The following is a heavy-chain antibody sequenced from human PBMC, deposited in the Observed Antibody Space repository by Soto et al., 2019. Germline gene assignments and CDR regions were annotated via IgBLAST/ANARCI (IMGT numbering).Heavy chain of an antibody. V-gene: IGHV1-46*03. CDR3: ASDYNAYQRQHVFDI. D-gene: IGHD3-10*01. CDR1: GYSFISYY. Sequence: QVQLVQSGAEVKKPGASGRVACKASGYSFISYYMNGVRQAPGQGPEGMGVINPSGASTSYAQKFQGGVTMTRDTSTSTVYMELSSLRSEDTALYYCASDYNAYQRQHVFDIWGQGTLVTVSS. CDR2: INPSGAST. J-gene: IGHJ3*02.